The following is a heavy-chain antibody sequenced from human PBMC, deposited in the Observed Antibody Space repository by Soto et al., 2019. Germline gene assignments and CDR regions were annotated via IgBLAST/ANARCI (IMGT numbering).Heavy chain of an antibody. CDR3: ARGSADWLSYGMDV. J-gene: IGHJ6*02. CDR1: GFTFSSYG. CDR2: ISYDGSNK. Sequence: GGSLRLSCAASGFTFSSYGMHWVRQAPGKGLEWVAVISYDGSNKYYADSVKGRFTISRDNSKNTLYLQMNSLRAEDTAVYYCARGSADWLSYGMDVWGQGTTVTVYS. V-gene: IGHV3-30*03. D-gene: IGHD3-9*01.